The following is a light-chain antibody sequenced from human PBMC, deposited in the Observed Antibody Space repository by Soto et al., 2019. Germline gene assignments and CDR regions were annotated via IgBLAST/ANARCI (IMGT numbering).Light chain of an antibody. CDR1: QSIISSY. CDR3: QQGHGTPPR. Sequence: DIQMTQSPSSLSASVGDGVTITCRASQSIISSYLSWYQQKPGKAPKLLIYASSTLQSGVPSRFSGSVSGTNFTLIISSLQPEDFATYYCQQGHGTPPRFGQGDQGGYQ. V-gene: IGKV1-39*01. CDR2: ASS. J-gene: IGKJ1*01.